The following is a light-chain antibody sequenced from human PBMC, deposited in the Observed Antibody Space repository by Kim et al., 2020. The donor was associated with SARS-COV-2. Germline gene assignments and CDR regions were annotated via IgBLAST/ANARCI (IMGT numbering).Light chain of an antibody. Sequence: ASVGDRVTITCRASQGVSNYLAWYQQKPGRVPKLLIYAASTLQSGVPSRFSGSGSGTDFTLTISSLQPEDVATYYCQKYNSAPKTFGQGTKVDIK. CDR1: QGVSNY. V-gene: IGKV1-27*01. CDR3: QKYNSAPKT. J-gene: IGKJ1*01. CDR2: AAS.